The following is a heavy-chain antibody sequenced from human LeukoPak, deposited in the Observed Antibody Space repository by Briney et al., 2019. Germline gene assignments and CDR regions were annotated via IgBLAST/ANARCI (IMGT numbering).Heavy chain of an antibody. V-gene: IGHV3-30*18. CDR3: AKAGYSSSWYGWSPYFDY. J-gene: IGHJ4*02. CDR2: ISYDGSNK. Sequence: GGSLRLSCAASGFTFSSYGMHWVRQAPGKGLEWVAVISYDGSNKYYADSVKGRFTISRDNSKNTLYLQMNSLRAEDTAVYYCAKAGYSSSWYGWSPYFDYWGQGTLVTVSS. D-gene: IGHD6-13*01. CDR1: GFTFSSYG.